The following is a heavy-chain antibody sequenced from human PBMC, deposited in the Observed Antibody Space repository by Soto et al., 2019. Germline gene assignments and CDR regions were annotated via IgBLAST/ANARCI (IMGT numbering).Heavy chain of an antibody. Sequence: EVQLLESGGAWFKLGGSLRLPCAASGFTFSGYPMIWFPRAQGRGRGGVSAISGRGGSTYYADSVKGRFTISRDNSKNTLYLQMNSLRAEDTAVYYCAKDSYGGNPIFPFDYWGQGTLVTVSS. D-gene: IGHD4-17*01. CDR3: AKDSYGGNPIFPFDY. CDR2: ISGRGGST. J-gene: IGHJ4*02. CDR1: GFTFSGYP. V-gene: IGHV3-23*01.